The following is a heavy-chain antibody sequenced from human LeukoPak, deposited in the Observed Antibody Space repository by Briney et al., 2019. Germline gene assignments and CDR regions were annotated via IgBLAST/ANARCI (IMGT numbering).Heavy chain of an antibody. CDR3: ARLDVDTAMVDLEY. D-gene: IGHD5-18*01. J-gene: IGHJ4*02. CDR2: IIPIFGTA. CDR1: GGTFSSYA. Sequence: SVKVSCKASGGTFSSYAISWVRQAPGQGLEWMGGIIPIFGTANYAQKFQGRVTITADESTSTAYMELSSLRSEDTAVYYCARLDVDTAMVDLEYWGQGPLVPVSS. V-gene: IGHV1-69*13.